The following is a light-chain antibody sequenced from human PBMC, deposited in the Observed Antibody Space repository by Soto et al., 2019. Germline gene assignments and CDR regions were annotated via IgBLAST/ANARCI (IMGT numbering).Light chain of an antibody. Sequence: QSVLAQPASVSGSPGQSITISCTETSSDVGGYNYVSWYQQHPGKAPKLMIYDVSNRPSGVSNRFSGSKSGNTASLTISGLQAEDEADYYCSSYTSSSTVFGTGTKVPS. CDR3: SSYTSSSTV. CDR1: SSDVGGYNY. V-gene: IGLV2-14*01. CDR2: DVS. J-gene: IGLJ1*01.